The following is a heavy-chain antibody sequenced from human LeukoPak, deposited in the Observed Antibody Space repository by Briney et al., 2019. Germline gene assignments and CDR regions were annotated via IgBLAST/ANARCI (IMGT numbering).Heavy chain of an antibody. CDR2: IYYSGST. D-gene: IGHD3-9*01. CDR3: ARSIYGGGRFDS. CDR1: GGSISSYY. J-gene: IGHJ5*01. V-gene: IGHV4-59*01. Sequence: SETLSLTCTVSGGSISSYYWSWIRQPPGKGLEWIGYIYYSGSTNYNPSLKSRVTISVDTSKNQFSLKLSSVTAADTAVYYCARSIYGGGRFDSWGQGTMVTVRS.